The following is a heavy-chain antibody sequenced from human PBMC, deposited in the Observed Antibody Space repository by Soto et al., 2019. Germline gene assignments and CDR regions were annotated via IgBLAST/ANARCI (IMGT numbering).Heavy chain of an antibody. J-gene: IGHJ6*04. V-gene: IGHV1-69*08. CDR1: GDTFSTHT. Sequence: VQLVQSGAAVKKPGSSVKVSCQASGDTFSTHTITWVRQAPGQGLEWVGRIIPMRGITNYAQKFQGRVTSTADRSTSTAYMEQRGLRSQDTALYYCGRDQYCSSASCFGYGDVWRRGTAVTVSS. D-gene: IGHD6-25*01. CDR2: IIPMRGIT. CDR3: GRDQYCSSASCFGYGDV.